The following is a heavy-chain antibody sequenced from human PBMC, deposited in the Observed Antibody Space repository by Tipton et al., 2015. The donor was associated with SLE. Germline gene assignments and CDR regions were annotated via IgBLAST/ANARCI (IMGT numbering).Heavy chain of an antibody. Sequence: TLSLTCTVSDYSISSGYYWGWIRQPPGKGLEWIGTIYQSGSTHYNPSLKSRVTISGDTSKNQFSLKLSSVTAADMAVYYCARGYGPSSYGMDVWGQGTTVTVSS. CDR2: IYQSGST. D-gene: IGHD1-14*01. J-gene: IGHJ6*02. CDR3: ARGYGPSSYGMDV. CDR1: DYSISSGYY. V-gene: IGHV4-38-2*02.